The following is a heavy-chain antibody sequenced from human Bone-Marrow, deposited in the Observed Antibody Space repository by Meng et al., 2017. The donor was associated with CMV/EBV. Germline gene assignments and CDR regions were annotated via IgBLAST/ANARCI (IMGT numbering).Heavy chain of an antibody. J-gene: IGHJ4*02. V-gene: IGHV3-53*01. D-gene: IGHD4/OR15-4a*01. Sequence: GESLKISCAASEFTVSSNYMSWVRQAPGKGLEWVSGISWNSDNIGYADSVKGRLTISRDNARNTLYLQTNSLRAEDTALYYCATAGGTNYLAYYFDYWGQGTLVTVSS. CDR3: ATAGGTNYLAYYFDY. CDR1: EFTVSSNY. CDR2: ISWNSDNI.